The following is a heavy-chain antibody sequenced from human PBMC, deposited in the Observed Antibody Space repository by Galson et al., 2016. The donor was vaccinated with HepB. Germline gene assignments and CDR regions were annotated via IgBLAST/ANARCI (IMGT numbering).Heavy chain of an antibody. CDR3: ARGKWQLLVRRNARGLDY. V-gene: IGHV4-34*01. J-gene: IGHJ4*02. Sequence: SETLSLTCAVYNGSFSGYFWSWIRQPPGKGLEWIGEINHSGSTDYKPSLKSRITISLDTSENQFSLKLNSVTAADTAVYYCARGKWQLLVRRNARGLDYWGQGTRVTVSS. D-gene: IGHD6-13*01. CDR2: INHSGST. CDR1: NGSFSGYF.